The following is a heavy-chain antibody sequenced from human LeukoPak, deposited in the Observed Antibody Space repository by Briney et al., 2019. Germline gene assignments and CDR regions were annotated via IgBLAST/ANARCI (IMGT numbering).Heavy chain of an antibody. D-gene: IGHD4-17*01. CDR3: ARATTVTTGSLGY. J-gene: IGHJ4*02. Sequence: GGSLRLSCAASGFTFSSYDMHWVRHATGKGLEWVSAIGTAGDTYYPGSVKGRFTISRENAKNSLYLQMNSLRAGDTAVYYCARATTVTTGSLGYWGQGTLVTVSS. CDR1: GFTFSSYD. CDR2: IGTAGDT. V-gene: IGHV3-13*01.